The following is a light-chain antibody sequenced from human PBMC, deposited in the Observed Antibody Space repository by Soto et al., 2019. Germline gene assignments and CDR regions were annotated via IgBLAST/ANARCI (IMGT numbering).Light chain of an antibody. Sequence: EIVLTQSPGTLSLSPGERATLSCRASQSVRSSHLAWYQQMPGQAPRLLIYGTSNRATGIPDRFSGSGSGTDFTLTISRLGPEDFAVYYCQQYSSSPLTFGGGTKVEIK. CDR3: QQYSSSPLT. V-gene: IGKV3-20*01. CDR2: GTS. CDR1: QSVRSSH. J-gene: IGKJ4*01.